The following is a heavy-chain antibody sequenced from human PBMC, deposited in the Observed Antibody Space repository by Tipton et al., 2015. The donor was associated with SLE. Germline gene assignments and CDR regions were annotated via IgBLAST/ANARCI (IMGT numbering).Heavy chain of an antibody. V-gene: IGHV4-61*01. CDR3: ARGAVGGAVAFDY. Sequence: LRLSCTVSGGSVSSGSYYWSWIRQPPGKGLEWIGEINHSGSTNYNPSLKSRVTISVDTSKNQFSLKLSSVTAADTAVYYCARGAVGGAVAFDYWGQGTMVTVSS. J-gene: IGHJ3*01. CDR1: GGSVSSGSYY. D-gene: IGHD6-19*01. CDR2: INHSGST.